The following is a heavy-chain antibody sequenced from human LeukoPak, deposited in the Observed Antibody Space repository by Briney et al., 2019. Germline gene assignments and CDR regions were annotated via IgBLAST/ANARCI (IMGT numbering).Heavy chain of an antibody. J-gene: IGHJ4*02. Sequence: ASVWVSCKASGYTFTSYYIHWVRQAPGQGLEWMGIINPSGGSTSYAQKFQARVTMTRDTSARTVYMELSSLRSEDTAVYYCARKPFGLGGFDYWGQGTLVTVSS. CDR2: INPSGGST. D-gene: IGHD3-16*01. CDR1: GYTFTSYY. CDR3: ARKPFGLGGFDY. V-gene: IGHV1-46*01.